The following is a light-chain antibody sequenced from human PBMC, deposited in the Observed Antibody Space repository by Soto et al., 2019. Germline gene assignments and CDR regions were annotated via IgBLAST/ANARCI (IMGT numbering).Light chain of an antibody. CDR3: QQYGSPIT. CDR2: GAS. J-gene: IGKJ5*01. V-gene: IGKV3-20*01. CDR1: QSVSSSY. Sequence: EIVLTQSPGTLSLSPGERATLSCRASQSVSSSYLAWYQQKPGQAPRLLIYGASSRATGSPGRFSGSGSGTDFTLNISRLEPEDFAVFYCQQYGSPITFGQGTRLEIK.